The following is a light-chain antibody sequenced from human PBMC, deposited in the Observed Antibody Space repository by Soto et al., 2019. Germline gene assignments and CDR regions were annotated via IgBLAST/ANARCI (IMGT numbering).Light chain of an antibody. Sequence: DIVMTQSPDSLAVSLGERATINCKSTSNIKNYLIWYQQKSGQPPKRIYWASTRDSGVPDRFSVSGSGTDFTLTLRSLQAEDVAVYHCQQYFSAPYTFGQGTKLEIK. CDR3: QQYFSAPYT. CDR2: WAS. CDR1: SNIKNY. V-gene: IGKV4-1*01. J-gene: IGKJ2*01.